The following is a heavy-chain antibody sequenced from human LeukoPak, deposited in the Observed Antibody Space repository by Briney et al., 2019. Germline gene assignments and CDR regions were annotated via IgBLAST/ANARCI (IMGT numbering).Heavy chain of an antibody. V-gene: IGHV1-8*01. CDR1: GYTFTSYD. Sequence: ASVKVSCKASGYTFTSYDINWVRQATGQGLEWLGWMNPNSGNTGYAQKFQGSVTMTRNTSISTAYMELSSLRSEDTAVYYCARGTVSTSYYYYYYYMDVWGKGTTVTVSS. J-gene: IGHJ6*03. D-gene: IGHD2-2*01. CDR2: MNPNSGNT. CDR3: ARGTVSTSYYYYYYYMDV.